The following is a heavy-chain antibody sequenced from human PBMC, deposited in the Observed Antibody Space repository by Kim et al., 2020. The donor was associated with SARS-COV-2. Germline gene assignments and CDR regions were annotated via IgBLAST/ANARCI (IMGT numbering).Heavy chain of an antibody. CDR3: ARGRAPRPYGSGSYYFDL. CDR2: INHSGST. D-gene: IGHD3-10*01. V-gene: IGHV4-34*01. J-gene: IGHJ2*01. Sequence: SETLSLTCAVYGGSFSGYYWSWIRQPPGKGLEWIGEINHSGSTNYNPSLKSRVTISVDTSKNQFSLKLSSVTAADTAVYYCARGRAPRPYGSGSYYFDLWGRGTLVTVSS. CDR1: GGSFSGYY.